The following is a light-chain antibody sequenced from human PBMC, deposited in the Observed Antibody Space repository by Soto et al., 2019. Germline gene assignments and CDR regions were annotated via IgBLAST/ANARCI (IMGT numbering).Light chain of an antibody. CDR2: AAS. CDR3: HQNDCLPQT. V-gene: IGKV1-33*01. CDR1: HDISNY. Sequence: QLPPSPPCLPASVADRATLTCQASHDISNYLRCYQQKPQEPPNLLIYAASNVQTSVPSSCSGSGAGTYFTPTISILPAEDVVTYFWHQNDCLPQTFGPGTKVDIK. J-gene: IGKJ3*01.